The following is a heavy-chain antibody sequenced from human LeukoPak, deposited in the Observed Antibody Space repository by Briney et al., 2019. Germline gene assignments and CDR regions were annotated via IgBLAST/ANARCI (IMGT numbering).Heavy chain of an antibody. CDR2: LKEDGSVK. J-gene: IGHJ4*02. CDR3: ARDERSGYYIY. CDR1: GFTFDNYW. Sequence: GGSLSLSCEASGFTFDNYWMTWVRQAPGRGLEWVANLKEDGSVKQHADSVRGRFTISRDNTKNLVFLQMSSLKAEDSAVYYCARDERSGYYIYWRQGILVTVSS. V-gene: IGHV3-7*01. D-gene: IGHD3-22*01.